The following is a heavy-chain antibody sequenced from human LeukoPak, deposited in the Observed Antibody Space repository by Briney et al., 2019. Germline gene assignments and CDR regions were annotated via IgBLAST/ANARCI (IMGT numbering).Heavy chain of an antibody. J-gene: IGHJ4*02. Sequence: ASVKVSCKASGYTFTSDYMHWVRQAPGEGLEWMGLSNPTGGSTGYAQKFQGRVTMTRDMSTSTDYMELRSLRSDDTAVYYCARGYDILTGYYRAPSYFGYWGQGTLVTVSS. V-gene: IGHV1-46*01. CDR2: SNPTGGST. CDR1: GYTFTSDY. D-gene: IGHD3-9*01. CDR3: ARGYDILTGYYRAPSYFGY.